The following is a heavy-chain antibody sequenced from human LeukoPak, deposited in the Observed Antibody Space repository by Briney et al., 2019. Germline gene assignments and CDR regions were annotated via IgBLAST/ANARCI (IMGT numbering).Heavy chain of an antibody. D-gene: IGHD1-26*01. J-gene: IGHJ4*02. CDR1: GGTFSSYA. Sequence: SVKVSCKASGGTFSSYAISWVRQAPEQGLEWMGGIIPIFGTANYAQKFQGRVTITADESTSTAYMELSSLRSEDTAVYYCARVTLVGAATPWAYYFDYWGQGTLVTVSS. CDR2: IIPIFGTA. CDR3: ARVTLVGAATPWAYYFDY. V-gene: IGHV1-69*13.